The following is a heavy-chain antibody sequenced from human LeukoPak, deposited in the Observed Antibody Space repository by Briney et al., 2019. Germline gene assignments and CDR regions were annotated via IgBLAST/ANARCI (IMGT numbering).Heavy chain of an antibody. Sequence: SGTLYLTCAVSGGSISSSNWWSWIRQPPGKGLEWIGYIYYSGSTNYNPSLKSRVTISVDASKNQFSLKLSSVTAADTAVYYCARGSSGWYHWFDPWGQGTLVTVSS. CDR1: GGSISSSNW. V-gene: IGHV4-4*02. CDR2: IYYSGST. D-gene: IGHD6-19*01. CDR3: ARGSSGWYHWFDP. J-gene: IGHJ5*02.